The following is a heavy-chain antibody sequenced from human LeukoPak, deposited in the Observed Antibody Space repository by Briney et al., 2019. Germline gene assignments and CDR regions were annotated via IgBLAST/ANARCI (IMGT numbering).Heavy chain of an antibody. V-gene: IGHV1-2*02. CDR3: ARVGSDSSGWRRFDY. D-gene: IGHD6-19*01. CDR1: GYTFTGYD. CDR2: INPNSGGT. J-gene: IGHJ4*02. Sequence: ASVKVSCKASGYTFTGYDMHWVRQAPGQGVEWMGWINPNSGGTNSAQKFQGRVTMTRDTSISTAYMDLSRLISDDTAVYYCARVGSDSSGWRRFDYWGQGTLVTVSS.